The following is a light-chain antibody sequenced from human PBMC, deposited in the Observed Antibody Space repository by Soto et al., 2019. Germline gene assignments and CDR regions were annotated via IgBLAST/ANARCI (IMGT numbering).Light chain of an antibody. Sequence: QSALTQPASVSGSPGQSITISCTGTSSDVGGYKYVSWYQQHPGKAPKLMIYAIRNRPSGVSNRCSGSKSGNTASLTISGRQAEDEADYYCSSYTSSSTRVFGTGTKLTVL. V-gene: IGLV2-14*03. CDR3: SSYTSSSTRV. J-gene: IGLJ1*01. CDR2: AIR. CDR1: SSDVGGYKY.